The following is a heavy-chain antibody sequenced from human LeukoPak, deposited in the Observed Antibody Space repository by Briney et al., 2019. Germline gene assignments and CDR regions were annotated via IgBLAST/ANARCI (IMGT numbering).Heavy chain of an antibody. CDR2: ISSSSTI. J-gene: IGHJ4*02. CDR3: AREGIAVAGLDY. CDR1: GFTFSSYS. D-gene: IGHD6-19*01. Sequence: PGGSLRLSCAASGFTFSSYSMNWVRQAPGKGLEWVSYISSSSTIYYADSVKGRFTISRDNAKNSLYLQMNSLGAEDTAVYYCAREGIAVAGLDYWGQGTLVTVSS. V-gene: IGHV3-48*01.